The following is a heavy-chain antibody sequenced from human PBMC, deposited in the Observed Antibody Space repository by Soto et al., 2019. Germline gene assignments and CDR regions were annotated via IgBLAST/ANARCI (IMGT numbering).Heavy chain of an antibody. Sequence: SGGSLRLSCAASGFTFSSYGMHWVRQAPGKGLEWVAVIWYDGSNKYYADSVKGRFTISRDNSKNTLYLQMNSLRAEDTAVYYCARDSFQYYYDSSGCPSDYWGQGTLVTVSS. CDR3: ARDSFQYYYDSSGCPSDY. D-gene: IGHD3-22*01. J-gene: IGHJ4*02. V-gene: IGHV3-33*01. CDR1: GFTFSSYG. CDR2: IWYDGSNK.